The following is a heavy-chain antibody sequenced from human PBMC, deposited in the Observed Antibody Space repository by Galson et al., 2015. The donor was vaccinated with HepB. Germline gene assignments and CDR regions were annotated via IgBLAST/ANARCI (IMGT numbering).Heavy chain of an antibody. CDR1: GYNFTSHI. Sequence: SVKVSCKASGYNFTSHILDWLRQAPGRGPEWVGRINSYNGQTELAQKFQGRVTMTIETSANTAYMELRSLRSDDTGIYYCARRDFDDEGFNYWGQGTLVTVSS. J-gene: IGHJ4*02. D-gene: IGHD3-3*01. V-gene: IGHV1-18*01. CDR3: ARRDFDDEGFNY. CDR2: INSYNGQT.